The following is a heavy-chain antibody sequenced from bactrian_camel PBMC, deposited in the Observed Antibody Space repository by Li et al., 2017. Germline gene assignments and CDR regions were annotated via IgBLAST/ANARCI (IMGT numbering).Heavy chain of an antibody. D-gene: IGHD6*01. V-gene: IGHV3S1*01. CDR1: LVTYRDNC. J-gene: IGHJ4*01. CDR2: IYTDSGKT. Sequence: HVQLVESGGGSVQEGQSLKLSCAISLVTYRDNCMGWFRQVPGQAREGLAAIYTDSGKTFYAEADSVKGRFTISQDNTVNTLYLQMDSLKPEDSGMYYCATTSACGGSWYADSDACVRYCRDYKYFGQGTQVTVSS.